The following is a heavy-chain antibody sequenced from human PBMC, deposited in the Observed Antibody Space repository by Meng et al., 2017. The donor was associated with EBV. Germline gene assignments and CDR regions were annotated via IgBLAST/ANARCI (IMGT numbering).Heavy chain of an antibody. V-gene: IGHV4-61*01. Sequence: QVQLQESGPGLGKPPETLSLTCTVSGGSVSSGSYYWSWIRQPPGKGLEWIGYIYYSGSTNYNPSLKSRVTISVDTSKNQFSLKLSSVIAADTAVYYCARGRYYGDYFWFDPWGQGTLVTVSS. CDR3: ARGRYYGDYFWFDP. CDR1: GGSVSSGSYY. D-gene: IGHD4-17*01. CDR2: IYYSGST. J-gene: IGHJ5*02.